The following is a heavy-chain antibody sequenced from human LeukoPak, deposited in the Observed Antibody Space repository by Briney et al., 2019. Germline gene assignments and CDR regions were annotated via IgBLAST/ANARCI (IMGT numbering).Heavy chain of an antibody. CDR2: ISYDGSNK. CDR1: GFTSSSYA. D-gene: IGHD3-3*01. J-gene: IGHJ4*02. V-gene: IGHV3-30-3*01. CDR3: ARPRIYDFWSGSYDY. Sequence: GGSLRLSCAASGFTSSSYAMHWVRQAPGKGLEWVAVISYDGSNKYYADSVKGRFTISRDNSKNTLYLQMNSLRAEDTAVYYCARPRIYDFWSGSYDYWGQGTLVTVSS.